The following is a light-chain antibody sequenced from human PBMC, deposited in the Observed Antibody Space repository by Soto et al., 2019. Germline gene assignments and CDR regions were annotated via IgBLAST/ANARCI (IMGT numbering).Light chain of an antibody. CDR2: GAS. V-gene: IGKV3-20*01. CDR3: QQYGSSQT. Sequence: ELVMTQSPATLSVSPAEIATLPCRASQSVSSNLAWYQQKPGQAPRLLIYGASSRATGIPDRFSGSGSGTDFTLTISRLEPEDFAVYYCQQYGSSQTFGQGTKVDIK. J-gene: IGKJ1*01. CDR1: QSVSSN.